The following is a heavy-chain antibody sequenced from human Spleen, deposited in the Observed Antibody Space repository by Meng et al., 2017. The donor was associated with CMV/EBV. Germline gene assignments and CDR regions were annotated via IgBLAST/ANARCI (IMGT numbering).Heavy chain of an antibody. Sequence: QVQLVQSGAEVKKPGSSVTVSCKAPGGTFSSYAISWVRQAPGQGLEWMGGIIPIFGTASYAQKFQGRVTMTRDTSTSTVYMELSSLRSEDTAVYYCARGCDIAAARECGWFDPWGQGTLVTVSS. CDR1: GGTFSSYA. V-gene: IGHV1-69*06. J-gene: IGHJ5*02. CDR3: ARGCDIAAARECGWFDP. D-gene: IGHD6-13*01. CDR2: IIPIFGTA.